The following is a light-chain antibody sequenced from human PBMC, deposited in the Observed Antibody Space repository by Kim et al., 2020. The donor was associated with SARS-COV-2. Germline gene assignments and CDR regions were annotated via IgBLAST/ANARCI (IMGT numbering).Light chain of an antibody. CDR3: QKYGTSVWT. CDR2: GAS. CDR1: QSLSRSF. V-gene: IGKV3-20*01. Sequence: VLTQSPGTLSVSPGERATLSCRASQSLSRSFLAWYQQRPGQAPRLLIYGASTRAAGIPDRFSGSGSGTDFSLTISRLESEDSAVYYCQKYGTSVWTFGQGTKVDIK. J-gene: IGKJ1*01.